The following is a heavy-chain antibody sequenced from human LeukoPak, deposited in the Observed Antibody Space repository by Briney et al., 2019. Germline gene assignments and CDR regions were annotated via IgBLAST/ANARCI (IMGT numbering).Heavy chain of an antibody. J-gene: IGHJ4*02. CDR1: GFTFGDYA. CDR3: TRDHGPQYRAYYFDY. Sequence: GGSLRLSCTASGFTFGDYAMSWVRQAPGKGLEWVGFIRSKAYGGTTEYAASVKGRFTISRDDSKSIAYLQMNSLKTEDTAVYYCTRDHGPQYRAYYFDYWGQGTLVTVSS. D-gene: IGHD5-12*01. CDR2: IRSKAYGGTT. V-gene: IGHV3-49*04.